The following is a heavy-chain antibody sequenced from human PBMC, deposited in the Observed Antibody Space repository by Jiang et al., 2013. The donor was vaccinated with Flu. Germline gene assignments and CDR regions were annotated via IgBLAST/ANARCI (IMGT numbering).Heavy chain of an antibody. CDR3: ASVFYYFDY. CDR2: IYHTGTT. CDR1: GTSISSGEYY. J-gene: IGHJ4*01. D-gene: IGHD5/OR15-5a*01. Sequence: GSGLVKPSQTLSLTCNVSGTSISSGEYYWSWVRHRPGKGLEWIGSIYHTGTTDYYPSLKSQVLISVDTSKNQFSLKVRSVTAADTAVYYCASVFYYFDYWGPAPWSPSPQ. V-gene: IGHV4-31*01.